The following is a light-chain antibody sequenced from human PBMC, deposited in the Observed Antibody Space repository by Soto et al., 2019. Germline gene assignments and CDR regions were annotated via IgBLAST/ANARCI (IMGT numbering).Light chain of an antibody. V-gene: IGLV2-8*01. Sequence: QSALTQPPSASGSPGQSVRISCTGTRRDVGGYNYVAWYQQHPGKAPKLMIYEVTKRPSAVPDRFSGSKSGNTAFLTVSGLQPGDEADYYCSSYVGSDVFVFGTGTKLTVL. CDR1: RRDVGGYNY. CDR2: EVT. J-gene: IGLJ1*01. CDR3: SSYVGSDVFV.